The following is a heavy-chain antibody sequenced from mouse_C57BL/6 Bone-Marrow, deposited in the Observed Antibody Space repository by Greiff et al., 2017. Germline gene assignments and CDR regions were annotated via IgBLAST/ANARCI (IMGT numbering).Heavy chain of an antibody. J-gene: IGHJ3*01. CDR1: GFNIQNTY. CDR3: AREPHWDGFAY. CDR2: IGPANGNT. V-gene: IGHV14-3*01. D-gene: IGHD4-1*01. Sequence: VQLQQSVAELVRPGASVKLSCTASGFNIQNTYMHWVKQRPEQGLEGLGRIGPANGNTKYAPKFQGKATITADLSSNTAYLQLSSLTSEDTAIYYCAREPHWDGFAYWGQGTLVTVSA.